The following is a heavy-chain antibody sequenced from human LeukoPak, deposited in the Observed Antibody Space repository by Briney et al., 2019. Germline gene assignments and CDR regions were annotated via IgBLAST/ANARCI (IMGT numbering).Heavy chain of an antibody. V-gene: IGHV4-59*01. J-gene: IGHJ3*02. CDR2: IYYTGST. Sequence: SETLSLTCSVSGGYISSYYWSRIRQPPGKGLEWIGYIYYTGSTNYNPSLESRVTISIDTSKKQLSLKLRSVTAADTAVYYCARDRRESSKPNDAFDIWGQGTMVTVSS. D-gene: IGHD4-11*01. CDR3: ARDRRESSKPNDAFDI. CDR1: GGYISSYY.